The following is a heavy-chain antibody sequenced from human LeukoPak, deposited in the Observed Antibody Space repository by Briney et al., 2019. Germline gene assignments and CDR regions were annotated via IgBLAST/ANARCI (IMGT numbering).Heavy chain of an antibody. CDR2: IRSKAYGGTT. CDR3: TRHRLYGGNSVGCDY. D-gene: IGHD4-23*01. CDR1: GFTFGDYA. Sequence: PGRSLRLSCTASGFTFGDYAMSWFRQAPGKGLEWVGFIRSKAYGGTTEYAASVKGRFTISRDDSKSIAYLQMNSLKTEDTAVYYCTRHRLYGGNSVGCDYWGQGTLVTVSS. V-gene: IGHV3-49*03. J-gene: IGHJ4*02.